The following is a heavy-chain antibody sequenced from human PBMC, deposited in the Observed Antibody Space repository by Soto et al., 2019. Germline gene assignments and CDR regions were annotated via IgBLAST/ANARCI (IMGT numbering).Heavy chain of an antibody. V-gene: IGHV1-18*01. CDR1: GYTFTSYG. CDR3: ARVKPATSYPGTEVGWFDP. J-gene: IGHJ5*02. D-gene: IGHD1-1*01. CDR2: ISAYNGNT. Sequence: ASVKVSCKASGYTFTSYGISWVRQAPGQGLEWMGWISAYNGNTNYAQKLQGRVTMTTDTSTSTAYMELRSLRSDDTAVYYCARVKPATSYPGTEVGWFDPWGQGTLVTVSS.